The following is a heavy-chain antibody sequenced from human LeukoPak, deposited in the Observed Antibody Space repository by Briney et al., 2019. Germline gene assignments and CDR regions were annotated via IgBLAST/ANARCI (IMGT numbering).Heavy chain of an antibody. J-gene: IGHJ4*02. CDR1: GFTFSSYA. CDR2: ISYDGSNK. V-gene: IGHV3-30-3*01. CDR3: ARDRLEWNLFDY. Sequence: GGSLRPSCAASGFTFSSYAMHWVGQAPGKGRKGWAVISYDGSNKYYADSVKGRFSISRDNSKNTLYLQMNSLRAEDTAVYYCARDRLEWNLFDYWGQGTLVAVSS. D-gene: IGHD3-3*01.